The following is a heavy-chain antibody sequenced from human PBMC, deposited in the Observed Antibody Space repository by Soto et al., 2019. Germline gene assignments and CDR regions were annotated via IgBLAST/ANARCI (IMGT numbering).Heavy chain of an antibody. D-gene: IGHD3-16*01. V-gene: IGHV4-39*02. CDR2: IYYDGST. CDR3: ATVLIGDTQHPDPDS. J-gene: IGHJ4*02. CDR1: GGSINNNNYY. Sequence: SETLSLTCTVSGGSINNNNYYWAWIRQPPGKGLSWIASIYYDGSTYYNSSLKSRVTISRDTSKNHFSLRLTSMTAPDTAVYYCATVLIGDTQHPDPDSWGQGTLVS.